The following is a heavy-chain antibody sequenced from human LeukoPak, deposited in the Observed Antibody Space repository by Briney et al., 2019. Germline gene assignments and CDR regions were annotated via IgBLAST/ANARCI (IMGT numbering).Heavy chain of an antibody. CDR3: ARVTTAWYVIGY. CDR2: IYNAATT. Sequence: SETLSLTCTVSGGSISSSSYYWTWIRQPPGKGLEWLGFIYNAATTNYNPSLKSRVTISVDTSKNQFSLRLSSVTAADTAIYYCARVTTAWYVIGYWGQGALVTVSS. D-gene: IGHD6-13*01. CDR1: GGSISSSSYY. J-gene: IGHJ4*02. V-gene: IGHV4-61*01.